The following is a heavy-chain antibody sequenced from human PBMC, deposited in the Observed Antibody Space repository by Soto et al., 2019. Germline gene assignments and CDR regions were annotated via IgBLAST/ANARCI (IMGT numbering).Heavy chain of an antibody. J-gene: IGHJ4*02. CDR3: ARMEMATSIPPTPYYFDF. CDR2: IIPIFGTA. D-gene: IGHD5-12*01. V-gene: IGHV1-69*12. CDR1: GGTFSSYA. Sequence: QVQLVQSGAEVKKPGSSVKVSCKASGGTFSSYAISWVRQAPGQGLEWMGGIIPIFGTANYAQKFQGRVTITADESTSTDYVELSSLRAEDTAVYYCARMEMATSIPPTPYYFDFWGQGTLVTVSS.